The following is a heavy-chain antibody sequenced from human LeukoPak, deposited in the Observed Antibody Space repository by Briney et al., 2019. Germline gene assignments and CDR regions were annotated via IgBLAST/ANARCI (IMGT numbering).Heavy chain of an antibody. CDR1: GFSFSSYA. CDR2: SGTGGDT. J-gene: IGHJ4*02. D-gene: IGHD1-26*01. CDR3: ARLRSGSSAFDC. Sequence: GGSLRLSCAASGFSFSSYAMSWVRQAPGKGLEWVSTSGTGGDTYYADSVKGRFTISRDISRNTMFLQMNSLGAEDTAVYYCARLRSGSSAFDCWGQGTLVTVSS. V-gene: IGHV3-23*01.